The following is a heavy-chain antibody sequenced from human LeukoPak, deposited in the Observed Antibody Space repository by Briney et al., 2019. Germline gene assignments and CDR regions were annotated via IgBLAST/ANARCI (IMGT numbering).Heavy chain of an antibody. J-gene: IGHJ6*03. Sequence: GGFLRLSCEASGFTFSSYAMSWVRQAPGKGLEWVSGIIDSGEITYYANSVKGRFTISRDNSKNTLYLKMNSLRAEDTAVYYCAKLGGQEVYNYYVGVWGKGTTVAVSS. V-gene: IGHV3-23*01. CDR3: AKLGGQEVYNYYVGV. D-gene: IGHD3-16*01. CDR2: IIDSGEIT. CDR1: GFTFSSYA.